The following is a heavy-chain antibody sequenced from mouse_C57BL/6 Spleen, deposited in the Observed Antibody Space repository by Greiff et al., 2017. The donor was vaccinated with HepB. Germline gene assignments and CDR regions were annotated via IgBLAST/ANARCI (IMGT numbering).Heavy chain of an antibody. J-gene: IGHJ3*01. V-gene: IGHV5-4*01. D-gene: IGHD3-2*02. CDR2: ISDGGSYT. CDR3: ARGDSSGYEDWFAY. CDR1: GFTFSSYA. Sequence: EVQGVESGGGLVKPGGSLKLSCAASGFTFSSYAMSWVRQTPEKRLEWVATISDGGSYTYYPDNVKGRFTISRDNAKNNLYLQMSHLKSEDTAMYYCARGDSSGYEDWFAYWGQGALVTVSA.